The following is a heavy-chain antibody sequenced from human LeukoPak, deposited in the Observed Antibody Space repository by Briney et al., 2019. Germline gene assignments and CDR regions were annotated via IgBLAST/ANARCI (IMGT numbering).Heavy chain of an antibody. CDR1: GGSISSYY. CDR2: IYYSGST. CDR3: ARHRVRQWLVRYYFDY. J-gene: IGHJ4*02. Sequence: SETLSLTCTVSGGSISSYYWSWIRQPPGKGLEWIGSIYYSGSTYYNPSLKSRVTISVDTSRNQFSLKLSSVTAADTAVYYCARHRVRQWLVRYYFDYWGQGTLVTVSS. V-gene: IGHV4-39*01. D-gene: IGHD6-19*01.